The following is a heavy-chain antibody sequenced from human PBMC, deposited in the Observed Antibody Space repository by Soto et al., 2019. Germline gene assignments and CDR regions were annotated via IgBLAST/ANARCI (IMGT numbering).Heavy chain of an antibody. J-gene: IGHJ4*02. V-gene: IGHV1-3*05. CDR3: ARGSGWYPPFDY. D-gene: IGHD6-19*01. Sequence: QVQLVQSGAEEKKPGASVKVSCKASGYTFTSYAMHWVRQAPGQRLEWMGWINAGNGNTKYSQKFQGRVTITRDTSASTAYMELSSLRSEDTAVYYRARGSGWYPPFDYWGQGTLVTVSS. CDR2: INAGNGNT. CDR1: GYTFTSYA.